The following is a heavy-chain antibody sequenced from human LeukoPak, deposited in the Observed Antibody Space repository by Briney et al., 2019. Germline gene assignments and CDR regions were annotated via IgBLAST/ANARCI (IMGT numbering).Heavy chain of an antibody. J-gene: IGHJ6*03. CDR2: INHSGST. Sequence: SETLSLTCSVYGESFSGYYWTWIRQPPGKGLEWIGEINHSGSTNYNPSLKSRVTISVDTSKNQFPLKLSSVTAADTAVYYCARERRIVVVPAAYYMDVWGKGTTVTVSS. CDR3: ARERRIVVVPAAYYMDV. V-gene: IGHV4-34*01. CDR1: GESFSGYY. D-gene: IGHD2-2*01.